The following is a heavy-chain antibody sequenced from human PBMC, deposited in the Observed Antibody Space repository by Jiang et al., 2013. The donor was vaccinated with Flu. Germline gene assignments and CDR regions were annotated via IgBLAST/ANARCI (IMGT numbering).Heavy chain of an antibody. V-gene: IGHV6-1*01. D-gene: IGHD3-3*01. J-gene: IGHJ6*03. CDR2: TYYRSKWYN. Sequence: WNWIRQSPSRGLEWLGRTYYRSKWYNDYAVSVKSRITINPDTSKNQFSLQLNSVTPEDTAVYYCARARITIFGVVIIPYYYMDVWGKGTTVTVSS. CDR3: ARARITIFGVVIIPYYYMDV.